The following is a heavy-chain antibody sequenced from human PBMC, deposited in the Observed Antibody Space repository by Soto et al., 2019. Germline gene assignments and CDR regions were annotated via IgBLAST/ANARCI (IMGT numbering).Heavy chain of an antibody. CDR3: ARGITIFGVVPG. J-gene: IGHJ4*02. V-gene: IGHV1-8*01. CDR2: MNPNSCNT. Sequence: QVQLVQSGAEVKKPGASVKVSCKASGYTFTSYDINWVRQATGQGLEWMGWMNPNSCNTGYAQKFQGRVTMTRNTSISTAYLELSSLRSEDRAVYYCARGITIFGVVPGWGQGTLVTVSS. D-gene: IGHD3-3*01. CDR1: GYTFTSYD.